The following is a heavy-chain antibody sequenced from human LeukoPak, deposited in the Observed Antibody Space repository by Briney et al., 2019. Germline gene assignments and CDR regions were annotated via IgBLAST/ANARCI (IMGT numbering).Heavy chain of an antibody. CDR2: ISYSGST. J-gene: IGHJ4*02. CDR3: ARHDIIAVAFSY. CDR1: GGSISSSSYY. Sequence: SETLSLTCTVSGGSISSSSYYRGWIRQPPGKGLEWIGSISYSGSTYYNPSLKRRVTISVDTSKNQFSLNLSSVTAADTAVYYCARHDIIAVAFSYWGQGTLVTVSS. D-gene: IGHD6-19*01. V-gene: IGHV4-39*01.